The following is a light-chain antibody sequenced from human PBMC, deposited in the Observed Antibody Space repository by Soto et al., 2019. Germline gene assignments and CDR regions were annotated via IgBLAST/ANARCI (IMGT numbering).Light chain of an antibody. Sequence: QSVLTQPPSVSGAPGQRVTISCTGSSSNIGAGYDVHWYQQLPGTAHKLLIYGNSNRPSGVPDRFSGSKSGTSASLAITGLQAEDEADYYCQYYDSSLSGSVVFGGGTKLTVL. CDR2: GNS. CDR3: QYYDSSLSGSVV. V-gene: IGLV1-40*01. CDR1: SSNIGAGYD. J-gene: IGLJ2*01.